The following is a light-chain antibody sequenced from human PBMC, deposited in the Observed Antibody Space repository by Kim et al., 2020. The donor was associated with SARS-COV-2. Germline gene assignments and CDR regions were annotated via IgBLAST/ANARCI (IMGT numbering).Light chain of an antibody. CDR1: QGIASW. CDR3: QQSNNFPIT. Sequence: DVQMTQSPSSVSASVGDRVTISCRASQGIASWLAWYQQKPGKAPKLLIYAASALQSGVPSRFSGSVSGTDFTLTISSLQPEDFATYYCQQSNNFPITFGQGTRLEIK. V-gene: IGKV1-12*01. J-gene: IGKJ5*01. CDR2: AAS.